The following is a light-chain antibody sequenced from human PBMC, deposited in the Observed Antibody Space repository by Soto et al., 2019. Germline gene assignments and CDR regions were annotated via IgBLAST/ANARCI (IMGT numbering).Light chain of an antibody. V-gene: IGKV3-20*01. CDR2: VAS. J-gene: IGKJ2*01. Sequence: EIGLTQSPGTLSLSPGERATLSCRASQSVSSSYLAWYQQKPGQAPRLLIYVASSSATGIPDRFSGSGSGTDFTLTISRLEPEDFAVYYCQQYGSSPATFGQGTKLEIK. CDR1: QSVSSSY. CDR3: QQYGSSPAT.